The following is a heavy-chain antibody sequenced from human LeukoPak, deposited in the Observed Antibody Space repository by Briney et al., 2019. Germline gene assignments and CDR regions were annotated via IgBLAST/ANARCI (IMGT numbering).Heavy chain of an antibody. CDR3: ARLASRAAAGRVEYFQH. CDR1: GYSFTSYW. CDR2: IYPGDSDT. Sequence: KPGESLKISCNGSGYSFTSYWIGWVRQMPGIGLEWMGIIYPGDSDTRYSPSFQGQVTISADKSISTAYLQWSSLKASDTAMYYCARLASRAAAGRVEYFQHWGQGTLVTVSS. J-gene: IGHJ1*01. V-gene: IGHV5-51*03. D-gene: IGHD6-13*01.